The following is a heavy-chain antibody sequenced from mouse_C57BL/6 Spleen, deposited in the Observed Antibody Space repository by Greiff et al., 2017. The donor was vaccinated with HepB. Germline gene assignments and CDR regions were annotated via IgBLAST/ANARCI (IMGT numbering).Heavy chain of an antibody. CDR1: GFSFNTYA. CDR3: VRHENSAYYYAMDY. V-gene: IGHV10-1*01. J-gene: IGHJ4*01. CDR2: IRSKSNNYAT. Sequence: EVKLQESGGGLVQPKGLLKLSCAASGFSFNTYAMNWVRQAPGKGLEWVARIRSKSNNYATYYADSVKDRFTISRDDSESMLYLQMNNLKTEDTAMYYCVRHENSAYYYAMDYWGQGTSVTVSS. D-gene: IGHD6-1*01.